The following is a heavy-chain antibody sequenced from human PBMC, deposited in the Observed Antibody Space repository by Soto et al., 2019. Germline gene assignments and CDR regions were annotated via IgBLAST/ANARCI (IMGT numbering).Heavy chain of an antibody. D-gene: IGHD4-17*01. CDR3: ARGTTVTSDY. CDR2: IYYSGST. J-gene: IGHJ4*02. CDR1: GGSVSSGGDC. Sequence: SETHSLTCTVSGGSVSSGGDCWSWIRQPPGKGLEWIGYIYYSGSTNYNPSLKSRVTISVDTSKNQFSLKLSSVTAADTAVYYCARGTTVTSDYWGQGTLVTV. V-gene: IGHV4-61*08.